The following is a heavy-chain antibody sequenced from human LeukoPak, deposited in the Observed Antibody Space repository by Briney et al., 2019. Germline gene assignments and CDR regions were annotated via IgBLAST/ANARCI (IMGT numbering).Heavy chain of an antibody. D-gene: IGHD6-6*01. CDR3: ARTLYSTSSLFDY. Sequence: SETLSLTCTVSGGSISSYYWNWIRQPPGKGLEWLGHIYYSGNTDYNPSLKSRVTISVDTSKNQFSLNLSSVTAADTAVYYCARTLYSTSSLFDYWGQGTLVTVSS. CDR2: IYYSGNT. V-gene: IGHV4-59*08. J-gene: IGHJ4*02. CDR1: GGSISSYY.